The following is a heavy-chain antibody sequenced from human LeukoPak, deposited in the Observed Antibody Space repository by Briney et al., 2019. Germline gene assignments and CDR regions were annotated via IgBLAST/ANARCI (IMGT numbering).Heavy chain of an antibody. Sequence: GGSLRLSCAASGFTFSSYAMHWVRQAPGKGLEYVSAISSNGGSTYYANSVKGRFTISRDNSKNTLYLQMGSLRAEDMAVYYCARASGATVTTHYYYYYYMDVWGKGTTVTVSS. J-gene: IGHJ6*03. CDR1: GFTFSSYA. V-gene: IGHV3-64*01. CDR3: ARASGATVTTHYYYYYYMDV. D-gene: IGHD4-11*01. CDR2: ISSNGGST.